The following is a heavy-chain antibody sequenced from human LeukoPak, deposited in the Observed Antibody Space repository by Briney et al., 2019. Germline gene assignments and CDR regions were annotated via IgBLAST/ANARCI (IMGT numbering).Heavy chain of an antibody. D-gene: IGHD1-26*01. Sequence: ASVKVSCKASGGTFSSYAISWVRQAPGKGLEWMGGFDIEEGETIYAQKFQGRVTMTEDTSTDTAYMDLSSLKSEDTAVYYCATWRGFRVGATLFLGPQAFDLWGQGTMVTVSS. CDR3: ATWRGFRVGATLFLGPQAFDL. V-gene: IGHV1-24*01. CDR2: FDIEEGET. J-gene: IGHJ3*01. CDR1: GGTFSSYA.